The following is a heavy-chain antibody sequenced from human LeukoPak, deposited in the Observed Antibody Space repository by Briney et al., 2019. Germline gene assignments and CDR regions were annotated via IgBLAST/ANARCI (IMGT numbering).Heavy chain of an antibody. CDR2: INSDGSST. CDR1: GFTFSNYW. CDR3: ARAALRGSWVDY. Sequence: GGSLRLSCAASGFTFSNYWMHWVRQAPGKGLVWVSRINSDGSSTSYADSVKGRFTISRDNAKNTLYLQMNSLRAEDTAVYYCARAALRGSWVDYWGQGTLVTVSS. J-gene: IGHJ4*02. D-gene: IGHD1-26*01. V-gene: IGHV3-74*01.